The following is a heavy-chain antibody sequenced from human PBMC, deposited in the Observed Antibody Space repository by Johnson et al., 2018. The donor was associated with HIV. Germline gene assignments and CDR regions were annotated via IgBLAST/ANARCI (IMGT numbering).Heavy chain of an antibody. CDR2: IWYDGSNK. Sequence: QVQLVESGGGVVQPGRSLRLSCAASGFTFSSYGMHWVRQAPGKGLEWVAVIWYDGSNKYYADSVKGRFTISRDNSKNTLYLQMNSLRADDTAVYYCAKPSTESAFDIWGQGTMVTVSS. V-gene: IGHV3-33*06. J-gene: IGHJ3*02. D-gene: IGHD1-1*01. CDR3: AKPSTESAFDI. CDR1: GFTFSSYG.